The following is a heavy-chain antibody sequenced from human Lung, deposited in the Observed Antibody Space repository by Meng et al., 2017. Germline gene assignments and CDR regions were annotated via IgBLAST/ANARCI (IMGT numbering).Heavy chain of an antibody. V-gene: IGHV4-34*01. J-gene: IGHJ4*02. D-gene: IGHD3-16*02. CDR2: INHSGST. CDR1: GGSFSGYY. Sequence: SETLSLTCAVYGGSFSGYYWSWIRQPPGKGLEWIGEINHSGSTNYNPSLKSRVTISVDTSKNQFSLKLSSVTAADTAVYYCARVHSSAGLGELSSFDYWGQGTLVTVSS. CDR3: ARVHSSAGLGELSSFDY.